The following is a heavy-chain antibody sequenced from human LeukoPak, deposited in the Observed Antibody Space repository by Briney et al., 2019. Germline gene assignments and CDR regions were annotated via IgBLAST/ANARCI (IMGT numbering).Heavy chain of an antibody. V-gene: IGHV4-38-2*01. J-gene: IGHJ6*03. CDR1: GYSISSGYY. CDR2: IYHSGST. CDR3: ASVAARYYHYYYMDV. D-gene: IGHD6-6*01. Sequence: SETLSLTCAVSGYSISSGYYWGWIRQPPGKGLEWIGGIYHSGSTYYNPSLKSRVTISVDTSKNQFSLKLSSVTAADTAVYYCASVAARYYHYYYMDVWGKGTTVTVSS.